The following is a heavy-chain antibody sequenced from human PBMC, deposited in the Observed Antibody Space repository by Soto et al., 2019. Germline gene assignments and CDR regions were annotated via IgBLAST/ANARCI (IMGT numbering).Heavy chain of an antibody. Sequence: QVQLQESGPGLVKPSQTLSLTCTVSGGSINSGGYYWSWIRQHPGKGLEWIGYIYYSGSTYYNPSLKSRVTISVDTSKNQFSLKLSSVTAADTAVYYCARSTSMVATIFDYWGQGTLVTVSS. D-gene: IGHD5-12*01. V-gene: IGHV4-31*03. CDR1: GGSINSGGYY. CDR3: ARSTSMVATIFDY. J-gene: IGHJ4*02. CDR2: IYYSGST.